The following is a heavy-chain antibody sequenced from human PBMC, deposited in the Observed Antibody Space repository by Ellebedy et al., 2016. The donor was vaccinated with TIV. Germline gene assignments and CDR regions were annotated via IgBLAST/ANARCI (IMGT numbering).Heavy chain of an antibody. V-gene: IGHV1-18*01. CDR2: ISAYTGDT. D-gene: IGHD5-12*01. Sequence: ASVKVSCKASGFDFGTYGFSWVRQAPGQGLEWMGWISAYTGDTKYAQKFQGRVTLTTDKLTSTAYMELRSLRSDDTAAYYCARDMVQGMVARYLWFDFWGQGTLVTVSS. CDR1: GFDFGTYG. CDR3: ARDMVQGMVARYLWFDF. J-gene: IGHJ4*02.